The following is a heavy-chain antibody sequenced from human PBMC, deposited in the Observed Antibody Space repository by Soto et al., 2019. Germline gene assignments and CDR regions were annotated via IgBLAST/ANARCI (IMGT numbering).Heavy chain of an antibody. CDR2: ISGYNGNT. CDR1: GYTFTSYG. V-gene: IGHV1-18*01. D-gene: IGHD6-13*01. J-gene: IGHJ4*02. CDR3: ARDHSSRWNDFDY. Sequence: ASVKVSCKASGYTFTSYGINWVRQAPGQGLEWMGWISGYNGNTNYAQKFQGRVTMTTDTSTTTAYMELWSLRSDDTAVYYCARDHSSRWNDFDYSGKGTPVTVSS.